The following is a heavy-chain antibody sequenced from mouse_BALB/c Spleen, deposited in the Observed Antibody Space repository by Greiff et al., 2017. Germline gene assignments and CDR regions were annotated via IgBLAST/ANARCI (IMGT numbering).Heavy chain of an antibody. Sequence: EVQLQESGGGLVQPGGSLRLSCATSGFTFTDYYMSWVRQPPGKALEWLGFIRNKANGYTTEYSASVKGRFTISRDNSQSILYLQMNTLRAEDSATYYCARANYYGSSYYFDYWGQGTTLTVSS. J-gene: IGHJ2*01. V-gene: IGHV7-3*02. CDR2: IRNKANGYTT. CDR3: ARANYYGSSYYFDY. D-gene: IGHD1-1*01. CDR1: GFTFTDYY.